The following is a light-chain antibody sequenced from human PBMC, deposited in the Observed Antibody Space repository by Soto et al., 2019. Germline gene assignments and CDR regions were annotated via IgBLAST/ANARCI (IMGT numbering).Light chain of an antibody. V-gene: IGKV3-20*01. Sequence: EIVLTQSPGTLSLSPGERATLSCRASQSITSKFVAWYQQRPGQPPRLLIYAASTRATGIPDRFNGSGSEKDFTLTISRLEPEDFAVYYCHQYGGSPTLAFGGGTKVE. CDR2: AAS. J-gene: IGKJ4*01. CDR3: HQYGGSPTLA. CDR1: QSITSKF.